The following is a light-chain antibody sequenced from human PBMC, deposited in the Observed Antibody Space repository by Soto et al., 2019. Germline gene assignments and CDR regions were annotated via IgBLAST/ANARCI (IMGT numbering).Light chain of an antibody. CDR2: ATS. V-gene: IGKV1-8*01. Sequence: AIRITQSPSSLSASTGDRVTITCRASQGISSYLAWYQQKPGKAPKLLIYATSSLQSGVPSRFSGGGSGTDFSLTISSLEPEDFATYYCQQSYSTPRTFGQGTKVDIK. J-gene: IGKJ1*01. CDR1: QGISSY. CDR3: QQSYSTPRT.